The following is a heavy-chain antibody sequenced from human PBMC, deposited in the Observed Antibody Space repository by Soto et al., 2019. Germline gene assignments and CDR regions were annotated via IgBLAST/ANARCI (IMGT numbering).Heavy chain of an antibody. CDR3: ARDPDGDYDFDY. Sequence: QVQLVQPETAVKKPGASVKVSCKASGYTFNTYGISWVRQAPGQGLEWMGWISVYNGHTSYAQKFQGRVTLTTDTSTTTAYMELRSLRSDDTAVYFCARDPDGDYDFDYWGPGTLVTVSS. CDR2: ISVYNGHT. CDR1: GYTFNTYG. J-gene: IGHJ4*02. V-gene: IGHV1-18*01. D-gene: IGHD4-17*01.